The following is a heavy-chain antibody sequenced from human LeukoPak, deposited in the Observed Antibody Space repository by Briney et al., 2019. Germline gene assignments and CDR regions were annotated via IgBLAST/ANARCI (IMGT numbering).Heavy chain of an antibody. CDR2: ITSGGST. V-gene: IGHV3-23*01. D-gene: IGHD1-26*01. CDR3: AKDKKWDYYFDY. Sequence: PGGSLRLSCAASGFTFSSYAMSWVRQAPGKGLEWVSIITSGGSTYNADSVKGRFTISRDNSKNTLYLQMNSLSAEDTAVYYCAKDKKWDYYFDYWGQGTLVTVSS. J-gene: IGHJ4*02. CDR1: GFTFSSYA.